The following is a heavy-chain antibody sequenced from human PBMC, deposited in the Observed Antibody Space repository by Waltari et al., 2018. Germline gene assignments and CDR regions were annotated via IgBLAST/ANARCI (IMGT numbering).Heavy chain of an antibody. CDR2: IYSGGST. J-gene: IGHJ3*02. CDR3: AREGKELRPDAFDI. CDR1: GFTVSSNY. V-gene: IGHV3-53*02. D-gene: IGHD1-7*01. Sequence: EVQLVETGGGLIQPGGSLRLSCAASGFTVSSNYMSWVRQAPGKGLEWVSVIYSGGSTYYADSVKGRFTISRDNSKNTLYLQMNSLRAEDTAVYYCAREGKELRPDAFDIWGQGTMVTVSS.